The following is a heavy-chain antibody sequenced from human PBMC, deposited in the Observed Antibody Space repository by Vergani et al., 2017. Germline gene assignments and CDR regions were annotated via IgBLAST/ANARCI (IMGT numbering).Heavy chain of an antibody. CDR1: GYTFSNYY. V-gene: IGHV1-46*01. CDR2: INPSGGHT. D-gene: IGHD2-2*01. Sequence: QVQVVQSGAEVKKSGASVKVSCKTSGYTFSNYYMHWVRQAPGRGLEWMGIINPSGGHTNYAQKFQGRVTMTRDTSISTAYMELSNLRSDDTAVYYCARVGTSSNRDYFDYWGQGTLVTVSS. J-gene: IGHJ4*02. CDR3: ARVGTSSNRDYFDY.